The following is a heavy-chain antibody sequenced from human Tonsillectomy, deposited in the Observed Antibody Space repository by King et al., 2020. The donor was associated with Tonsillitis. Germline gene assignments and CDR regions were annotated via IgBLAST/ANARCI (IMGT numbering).Heavy chain of an antibody. D-gene: IGHD3-22*01. CDR2: TIPILGLA. Sequence: QLVQSGAEVKKPGSSVKVSCKASGGIFNNYAINWVRQAPGQGLEWMGRTIPILGLANYAQKFQDRVTIIADKSANTAYMELSSLRSEDTAVYYCALASGYYSSGGYYHFGYWGQGTLVTVSS. CDR1: GGIFNNYA. CDR3: ALASGYYSSGGYYHFGY. V-gene: IGHV1-69*09. J-gene: IGHJ4*02.